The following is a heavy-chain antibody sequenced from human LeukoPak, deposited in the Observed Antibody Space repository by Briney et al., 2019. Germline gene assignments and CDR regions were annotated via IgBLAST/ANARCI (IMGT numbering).Heavy chain of an antibody. D-gene: IGHD3-22*01. J-gene: IGHJ4*02. CDR3: AKEGSYYYDSSGYYPPYFDY. CDR1: GFTFSSYG. CDR2: ISYDGSNK. Sequence: PGRSLRLSCAASGFTFSSYGMHWVRQAPGKGLEWVAVISYDGSNKYYADSVKGRFTISRDNSKNALYLQMNSLRAEDTAVHYCAKEGSYYYDSSGYYPPYFDYWGQGTLVTVSS. V-gene: IGHV3-30*18.